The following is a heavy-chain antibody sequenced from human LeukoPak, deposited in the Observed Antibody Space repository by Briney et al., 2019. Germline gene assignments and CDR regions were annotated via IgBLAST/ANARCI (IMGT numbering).Heavy chain of an antibody. Sequence: GGSLRLSCVASGFTFSSFGMYWVRQAPGKGLEWVAVISYDGNSKYYADSVKGRFTISRDNSKNTLYLQINSLRAEDTAVYYCARENNYYDTSGYPLGFAFDIWGQGTVVTVSS. CDR3: ARENNYYDTSGYPLGFAFDI. D-gene: IGHD3-22*01. V-gene: IGHV3-30*03. CDR1: GFTFSSFG. CDR2: ISYDGNSK. J-gene: IGHJ3*02.